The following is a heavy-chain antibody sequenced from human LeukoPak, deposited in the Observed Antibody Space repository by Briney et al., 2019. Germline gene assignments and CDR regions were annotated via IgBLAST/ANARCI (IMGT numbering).Heavy chain of an antibody. D-gene: IGHD1-26*01. J-gene: IGHJ4*02. V-gene: IGHV5-51*01. Sequence: GESLQISCQASGYSFTNYWIGWVRQMPGKGLEWMGIFYPGDSDTRYSPSFQGQVTISADGSISTAYLQWSSLKASDTAMYYCTRHSSRWDPFDYWGQGTLVTVSS. CDR3: TRHSSRWDPFDY. CDR1: GYSFTNYW. CDR2: FYPGDSDT.